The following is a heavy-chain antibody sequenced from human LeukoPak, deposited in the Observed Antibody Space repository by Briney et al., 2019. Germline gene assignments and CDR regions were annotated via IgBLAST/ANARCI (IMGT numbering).Heavy chain of an antibody. J-gene: IGHJ4*02. D-gene: IGHD1-26*01. V-gene: IGHV1-18*01. CDR1: GYTFTSYG. CDR3: ARDHNRIVGATTVGYLDY. Sequence: ASVKVSCKASGYTFTSYGISWVRQAPGQGLEWMGWISAYNGNTNYAQKLQGRVTMTTDTSTSTAYMELRSLRSDDTAVYYCARDHNRIVGATTVGYLDYWGQGTLVTVSS. CDR2: ISAYNGNT.